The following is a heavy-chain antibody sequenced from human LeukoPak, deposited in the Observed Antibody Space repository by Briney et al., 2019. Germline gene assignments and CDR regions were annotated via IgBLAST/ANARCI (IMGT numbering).Heavy chain of an antibody. CDR3: ARGWGSNSWYGDY. J-gene: IGHJ4*02. CDR2: VNHSGSP. CDR1: GGSISSGGYY. Sequence: SQTLSLTCTVSGGSISSGGYYWSWIRQPPGKGLEWIGEVNHSGSPNYNPSLKSRVTISIDTSKNQFSLNLTSVTAADTAVYYCARGWGSNSWYGDYWGQGTLVTVSS. D-gene: IGHD3-16*01. V-gene: IGHV4-30-2*01.